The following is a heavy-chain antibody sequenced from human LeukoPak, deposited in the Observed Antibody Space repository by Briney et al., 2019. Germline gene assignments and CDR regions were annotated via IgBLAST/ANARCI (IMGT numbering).Heavy chain of an antibody. J-gene: IGHJ4*02. CDR1: GFTFSSYA. Sequence: GGSLRLSCAASGFTFSSYAMSWVREAPGKGLEWVSAISGSGGSTYYADSVKGRFTIYRDNSKNTLYLQMNSLRAEDTAVYYCAKDFAVVTPPMALLDWWGKGTLVSVSS. D-gene: IGHD4-23*01. CDR2: ISGSGGST. V-gene: IGHV3-23*01. CDR3: AKDFAVVTPPMALLDW.